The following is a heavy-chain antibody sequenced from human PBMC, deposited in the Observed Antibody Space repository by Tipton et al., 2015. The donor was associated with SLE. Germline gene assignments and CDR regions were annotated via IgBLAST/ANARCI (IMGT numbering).Heavy chain of an antibody. CDR2: INHSGST. D-gene: IGHD7-27*01. V-gene: IGHV4-34*01. CDR3: ATNWGWDSRPGVTPFDY. J-gene: IGHJ4*02. CDR1: GGSFSGYY. Sequence: TLSLTCAVYGGSFSGYYWSWIRQPPGKGLEWIGEINHSGSTNYNPSLKSRVTISVDTSKNQFSLKLSSVTAADTAVYYCATNWGWDSRPGVTPFDYWGQGTLVTVSS.